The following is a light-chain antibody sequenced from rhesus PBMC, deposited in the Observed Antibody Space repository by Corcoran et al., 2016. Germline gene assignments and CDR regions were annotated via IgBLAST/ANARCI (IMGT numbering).Light chain of an antibody. CDR2: AAS. CDR3: QQHNSYPLT. Sequence: DIQMTQSPSSLSASVGDRVTITCRASQGISSYLAWYQQKPGKAPKLLIYAASTLQSGVPSRFSGSGSGTDFTLTISSLQPEDFATYYCQQHNSYPLTFGGGNKVELK. CDR1: QGISSY. J-gene: IGKJ4*01. V-gene: IGKV1-25*01.